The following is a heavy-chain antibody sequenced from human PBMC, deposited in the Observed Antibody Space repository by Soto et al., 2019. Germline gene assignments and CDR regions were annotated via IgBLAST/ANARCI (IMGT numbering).Heavy chain of an antibody. D-gene: IGHD6-19*01. V-gene: IGHV4-59*08. CDR2: IYNIGST. J-gene: IGHJ4*02. CDR3: ARHVNLPLAGNGFDS. CDR1: GGSLSGYY. Sequence: SDTLSLTCTVSGGSLSGYYWSWLRQPPGKGLEWIGYIYNIGSTNYNPSLRSRVTMSIDTSQEQFSLKLSSVTATDTAVYYCARHVNLPLAGNGFDSWGRGTLVNVSS.